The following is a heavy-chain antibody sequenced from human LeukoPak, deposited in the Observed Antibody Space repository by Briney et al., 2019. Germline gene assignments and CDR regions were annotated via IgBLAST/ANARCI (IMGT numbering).Heavy chain of an antibody. D-gene: IGHD2-8*01. V-gene: IGHV1-2*02. CDR3: ARDQRMDIVLMVYAFDY. CDR2: INPKSGGT. J-gene: IGHJ4*02. Sequence: GASVKVSCKASGYSFTGYYMHWVRQAPGRGLEWMGWINPKSGGTNYTQKFQGRVTMTRDTSISTAYMELSRLRSDDTAVYYCARDQRMDIVLMVYAFDYWGQGTLVTVSS. CDR1: GYSFTGYY.